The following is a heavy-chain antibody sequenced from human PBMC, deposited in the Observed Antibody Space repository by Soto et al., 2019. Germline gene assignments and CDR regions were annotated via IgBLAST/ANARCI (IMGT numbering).Heavy chain of an antibody. J-gene: IGHJ6*02. CDR3: ARENLRFLEWLSQAPYYYGMDV. CDR1: GGSISSYY. V-gene: IGHV4-4*07. CDR2: IYTSGST. Sequence: SETLSLTCTVSGGSISSYYWSWIRQPAGKGLEWIGRIYTSGSTNYNPSLKSRVTMSVDTSKNQFSLKLSSVTAADTAVYYCARENLRFLEWLSQAPYYYGMDVWGQGXTVTVSS. D-gene: IGHD3-3*01.